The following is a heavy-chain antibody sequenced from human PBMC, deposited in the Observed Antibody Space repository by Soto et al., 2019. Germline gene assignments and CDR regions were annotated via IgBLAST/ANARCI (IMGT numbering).Heavy chain of an antibody. CDR1: GGTFSNST. Sequence: QVQLVQSGAEVRKPGSSVKVSCQASGGTFSNSTVTWVRQAPGQGLEWMGRLIPILGLADSAQKFRGRLTITADKSTTTAYMELRSLRSEDTAIYYCARFKLGDDYWGQGTLVTVSS. J-gene: IGHJ4*02. V-gene: IGHV1-69*02. D-gene: IGHD5-12*01. CDR3: ARFKLGDDY. CDR2: LIPILGLA.